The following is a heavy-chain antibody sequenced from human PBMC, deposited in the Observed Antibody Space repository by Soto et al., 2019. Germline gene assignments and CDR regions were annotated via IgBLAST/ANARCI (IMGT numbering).Heavy chain of an antibody. CDR1: GFTFSSYA. J-gene: IGHJ4*02. CDR2: ISYDGSNK. CDR3: AREPGTTGTTTFDY. V-gene: IGHV3-30-3*01. Sequence: QVQLVESGGGVVQPGRSLRLSCAASGFTFSSYAMHWVRQAPGKGLEWVAVISYDGSNKYYADSVKGRFTISRDNSKNTLYLQMNSLRAEDTAVYYCAREPGTTGTTTFDYWGQGTLVTVSS. D-gene: IGHD1-1*01.